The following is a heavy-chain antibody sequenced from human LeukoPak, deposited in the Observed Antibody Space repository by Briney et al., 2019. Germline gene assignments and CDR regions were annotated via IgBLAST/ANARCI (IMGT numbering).Heavy chain of an antibody. CDR2: INHSGST. Sequence: ASETLSLTCAVYGGSFSGYYWSWIRQPPGKGLEWIGEINHSGSTNYNPSLKSRVTISVDTSKNQFSLKLSSVTAADTAVYYCARVNYDILTGYLGGLDYWGQGTLVTVSS. CDR3: ARVNYDILTGYLGGLDY. CDR1: GGSFSGYY. D-gene: IGHD3-9*01. J-gene: IGHJ4*02. V-gene: IGHV4-34*01.